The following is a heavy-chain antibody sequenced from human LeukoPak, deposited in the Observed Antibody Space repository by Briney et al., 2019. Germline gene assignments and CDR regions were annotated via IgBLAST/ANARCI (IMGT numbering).Heavy chain of an antibody. V-gene: IGHV4-4*07. CDR2: INAKGDI. J-gene: IGHJ4*02. D-gene: IGHD3-3*01. CDR3: AREGLDLWSGYLQD. Sequence: SETLSFTCNVSGGSISSYYWTWVRQPAGSGLEWIGRINAKGDINYNPSLKSRVTMSVDTSKNQFSLKMTSLTAPDTAVYFCAREGLDLWSGYLQDWGRGTLVTVSS. CDR1: GGSISSYY.